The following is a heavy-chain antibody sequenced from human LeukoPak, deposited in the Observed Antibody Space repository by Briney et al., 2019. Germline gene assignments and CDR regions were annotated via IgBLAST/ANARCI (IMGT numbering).Heavy chain of an antibody. J-gene: IGHJ6*04. D-gene: IGHD2-21*02. CDR1: GYTFTGYY. V-gene: IGHV1-2*06. CDR2: INPNSGGA. CDR3: ARDFCGGDCYSRSTYMDV. Sequence: ASVKVSCKASGYTFTGYYMHWGRQAPGQGLELMGRINPNSGGANYAQKFQGRGTMTRATSISTAYMALSRLRSDDTAVYYCARDFCGGDCYSRSTYMDVWGKGTTVTVSS.